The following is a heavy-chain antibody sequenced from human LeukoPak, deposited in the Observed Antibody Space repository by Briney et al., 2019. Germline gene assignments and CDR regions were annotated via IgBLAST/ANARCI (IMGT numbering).Heavy chain of an antibody. Sequence: GGSLRLSCVASGFTFTSYAMTWVRQAPGKGLEWISAISGSGGDTYYADSVKGRFTISRDNSKNTLYLQMNSLRAEDTAVYYCAKDKAGSTAYYFDYWGQGTLVTVSS. CDR2: ISGSGGDT. J-gene: IGHJ4*02. CDR1: GFTFTSYA. CDR3: AKDKAGSTAYYFDY. D-gene: IGHD6-13*01. V-gene: IGHV3-23*01.